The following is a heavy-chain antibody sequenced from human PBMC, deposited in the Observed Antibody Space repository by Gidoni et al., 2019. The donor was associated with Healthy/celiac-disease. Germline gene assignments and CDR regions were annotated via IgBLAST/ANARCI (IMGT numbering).Heavy chain of an antibody. CDR2: ISYDGSNK. V-gene: IGHV3-30*18. CDR3: AQPDCSGGSCYTYYFDY. J-gene: IGHJ4*02. Sequence: QVQLVESGGGVVQPGRSLRRSCAASGFTVSSYGMHWFRQAPGKGLEWVAVISYDGSNKYYADSVKGRFTISRDNSKNTLYLQMNRLRAEDTAVYYCAQPDCSGGSCYTYYFDYWGQGTLVTVSS. CDR1: GFTVSSYG. D-gene: IGHD2-15*01.